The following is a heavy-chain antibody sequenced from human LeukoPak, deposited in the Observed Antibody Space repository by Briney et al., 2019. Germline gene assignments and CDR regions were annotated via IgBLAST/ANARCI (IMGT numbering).Heavy chain of an antibody. CDR3: ASPFYDFWSGYYTRSFDY. J-gene: IGHJ4*02. D-gene: IGHD3-3*01. Sequence: GGSLRLSCAASGFTFSSYAMSWVREAPGKGLEWGSAISGSGGSTDYADSVKGRFTISRDNSKNTLYLQMNSLRAEDTAVYYCASPFYDFWSGYYTRSFDYWGQGTLVTVSS. CDR2: ISGSGGST. CDR1: GFTFSSYA. V-gene: IGHV3-23*01.